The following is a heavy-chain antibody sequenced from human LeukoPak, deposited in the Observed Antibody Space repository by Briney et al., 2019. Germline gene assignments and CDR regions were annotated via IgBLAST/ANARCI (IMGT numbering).Heavy chain of an antibody. CDR2: IYYSGST. D-gene: IGHD2-15*01. CDR3: ARSGSYAAAGDY. J-gene: IGHJ4*02. Sequence: SETLSLTCTVSGGSISSYYWSWIRQPPGNGLEWIGYIYYSGSTNYNPSLKSRVTISVDTSKNQFSLKLSSVTAADTAVYYCARSGSYAAAGDYWGQGTLVTVSS. V-gene: IGHV4-59*01. CDR1: GGSISSYY.